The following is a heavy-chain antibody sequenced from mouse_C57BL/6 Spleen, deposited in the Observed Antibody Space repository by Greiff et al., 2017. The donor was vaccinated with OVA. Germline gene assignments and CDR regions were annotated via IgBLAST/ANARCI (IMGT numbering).Heavy chain of an antibody. J-gene: IGHJ2*01. CDR2: INYDGSST. D-gene: IGHD1-1*01. V-gene: IGHV5-16*01. CDR1: GFTFSDYY. CDR3: ARDRDYGTFDY. Sequence: EVQVVESEGGLVQPGSSMKLSCTASGFTFSDYYMAWVRQVPEKGLEWVANINYDGSSTYYLDSLKSRFIISRDNAKNILYLQMSSLKSEDTATYYCARDRDYGTFDYWGQGTTLTVSS.